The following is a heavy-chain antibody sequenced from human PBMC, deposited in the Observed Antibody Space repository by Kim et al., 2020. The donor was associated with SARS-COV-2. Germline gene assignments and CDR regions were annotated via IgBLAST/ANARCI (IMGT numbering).Heavy chain of an antibody. D-gene: IGHD2-2*01. J-gene: IGHJ5*02. V-gene: IGHV7-4-1*02. CDR3: AREYQNWFDP. CDR2: P. Sequence: PTYAQGFTGRFVFSLDTSVSTAYLQISSLKAEDTAVYYCAREYQNWFDPWGQGTLVTVSS.